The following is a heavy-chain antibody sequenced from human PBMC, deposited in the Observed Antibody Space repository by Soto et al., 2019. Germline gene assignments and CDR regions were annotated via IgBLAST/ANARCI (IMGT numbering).Heavy chain of an antibody. V-gene: IGHV1-69*08. Sequence: HVQLLQSGAEVKMPGSSVKVSCHASGDTFSTHTITWVRQAPGQVLEWVGRIIPLLGRTDYAQKLQGRVVINADKSTRTTLMPLSRLCVEDSALSYCARAQHCSLSTCICSPDVWGTGNSVTVSS. D-gene: IGHD2-8*01. CDR2: IIPLLGRT. CDR1: GDTFSTHT. J-gene: IGHJ6*03. CDR3: ARAQHCSLSTCICSPDV.